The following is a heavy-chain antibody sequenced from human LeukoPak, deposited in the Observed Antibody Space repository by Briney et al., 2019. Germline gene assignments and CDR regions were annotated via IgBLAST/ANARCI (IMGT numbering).Heavy chain of an antibody. J-gene: IGHJ4*02. CDR2: ISYDGSNK. CDR3: ARDGEKIVVVLDY. V-gene: IGHV3-30-3*01. D-gene: IGHD3-22*01. Sequence: PGGSLRLSCAASGFTFSSYAMHWVRQAPGKGLEWVAVISYDGSNKYYADSVKGRFTISRDNSKNTLYLQMNSLRAEDTAVYYCARDGEKIVVVLDYWGQGTLVTVSS. CDR1: GFTFSSYA.